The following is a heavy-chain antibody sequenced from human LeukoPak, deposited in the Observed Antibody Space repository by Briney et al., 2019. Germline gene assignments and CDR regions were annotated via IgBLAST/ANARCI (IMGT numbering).Heavy chain of an antibody. V-gene: IGHV4-34*01. D-gene: IGHD6-19*01. CDR3: ARDRRRQWLVRTAFDI. J-gene: IGHJ3*02. Sequence: SETLSLTCAVYGGSFSGYYWSWIRQPPGKGLEWIGEINHSGSTNYNPSLKRRVTISVDTSKNQFSLKLSSVTAADTAVYYCARDRRRQWLVRTAFDIWGQGTMVTVSS. CDR1: GGSFSGYY. CDR2: INHSGST.